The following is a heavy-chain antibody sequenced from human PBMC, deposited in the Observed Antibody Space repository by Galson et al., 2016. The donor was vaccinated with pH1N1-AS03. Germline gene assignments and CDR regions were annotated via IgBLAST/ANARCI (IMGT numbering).Heavy chain of an antibody. V-gene: IGHV1-18*01. CDR3: VREFKGPQKRVVAFGY. Sequence: SVKVSCKASGYTFITYGISWVRQAPGQGLEWMGWMSAYSGETRYAPNFQGRVTMTRDTSTRTAYTDLRSLTSDDTAVYYCVREFKGPQKRVVAFGYWGQGTLVIVSS. J-gene: IGHJ4*02. CDR1: GYTFITYG. CDR2: MSAYSGET.